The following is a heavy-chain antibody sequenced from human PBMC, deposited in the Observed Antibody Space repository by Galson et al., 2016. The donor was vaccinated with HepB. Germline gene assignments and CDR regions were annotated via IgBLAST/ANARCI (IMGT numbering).Heavy chain of an antibody. CDR1: GFTFSTYS. CDR3: ARERCSGGSCYPDQ. CDR2: ISRSSSYI. V-gene: IGHV3-21*01. D-gene: IGHD2-15*01. Sequence: SLRLSCAASGFTFSTYSMNWVRQAPGKGLEWVSSISRSSSYIYYADSLKGRFTISRDNSKNSLYLLMNSLRAEDTALYYCARERCSGGSCYPDQWGQGTLVTVSS. J-gene: IGHJ4*02.